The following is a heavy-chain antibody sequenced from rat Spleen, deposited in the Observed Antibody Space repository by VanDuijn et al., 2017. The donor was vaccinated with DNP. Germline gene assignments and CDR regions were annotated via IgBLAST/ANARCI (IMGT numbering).Heavy chain of an antibody. J-gene: IGHJ4*01. V-gene: IGHV3-3*01. CDR2: VNSAGTT. Sequence: EVQLQESGPGLLKPSQSLSLTCSVTGYSITSSYRLNLIRKFPGNKLEWMGSVNSAGTTNYNPSLKSRISITRDTSKNQLFLQVNSVTTEDTATYYCARWPGYNPPYAMDAWGQGTSVTVSS. CDR3: ARWPGYNPPYAMDA. D-gene: IGHD1-4*01. CDR1: GYSITSSYR.